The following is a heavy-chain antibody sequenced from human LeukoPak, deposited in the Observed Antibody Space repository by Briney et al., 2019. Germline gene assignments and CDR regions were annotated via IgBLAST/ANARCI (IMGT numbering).Heavy chain of an antibody. CDR2: IDGDARTI. D-gene: IGHD1-1*01. J-gene: IGHJ4*02. CDR1: GFTFSTTW. Sequence: PGGSLRLSCAASGFTFSTTWVHWVRQAPGQGLVWVSRIDGDARTIDYADSVEGRFIISRDNAKNTLYLQMNSLRPEDTAVYYCATAGAFYFQNWGQGTLVTVSS. V-gene: IGHV3-74*01. CDR3: ATAGAFYFQN.